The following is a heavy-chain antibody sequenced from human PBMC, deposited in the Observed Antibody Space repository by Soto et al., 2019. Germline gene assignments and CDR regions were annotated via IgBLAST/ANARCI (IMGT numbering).Heavy chain of an antibody. CDR2: IYYSGST. CDR3: ARRVVAATINAFDI. V-gene: IGHV4-59*08. CDR1: GGSISSYY. J-gene: IGHJ3*02. Sequence: PSETLSLTFTVSGGSISSYYWSWIRQPPGKGLEWIGYIYYSGSTNYNPSLKSRVTISVDTSKNQFSLKLSSVTDADTDVYYCARRVVAATINAFDIWGQGTMVX. D-gene: IGHD2-15*01.